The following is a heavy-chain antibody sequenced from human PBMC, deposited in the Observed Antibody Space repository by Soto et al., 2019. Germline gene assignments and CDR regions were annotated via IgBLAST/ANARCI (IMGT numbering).Heavy chain of an antibody. J-gene: IGHJ3*02. CDR1: GGFVSIGTYY. Sequence: QVQLQQWGAGLLKPSETLSLTCAVYGGFVSIGTYYWSWIRQPPGKGLEWIGEMSHSGGTHFNPSLKSRVTISVDTCKNQFSLKLSSVTAADTALYYCARVERGTVTTVVDAFDIWGPGTMVTVSS. D-gene: IGHD1-1*01. V-gene: IGHV4-34*01. CDR2: MSHSGGT. CDR3: ARVERGTVTTVVDAFDI.